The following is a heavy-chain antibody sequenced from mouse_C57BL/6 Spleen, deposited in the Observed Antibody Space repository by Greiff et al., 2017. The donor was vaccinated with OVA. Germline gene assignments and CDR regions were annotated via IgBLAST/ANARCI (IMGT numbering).Heavy chain of an antibody. CDR3: ARLTTVVATSLYYAMDY. V-gene: IGHV1-22*01. D-gene: IGHD1-1*01. Sequence: VQLQQSGPELVKPGASVKMSCKASGYTFTDYNMHWVKQSHGKSLEWIGYINPNNGGTSYNQKFKGKATLTVNKYSSTAYMELRSRTSEDAAVYYCARLTTVVATSLYYAMDYWGQGTSVTVSS. CDR2: INPNNGGT. CDR1: GYTFTDYN. J-gene: IGHJ4*01.